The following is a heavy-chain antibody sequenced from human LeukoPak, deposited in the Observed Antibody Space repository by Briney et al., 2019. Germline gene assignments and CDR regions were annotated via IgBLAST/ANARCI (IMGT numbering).Heavy chain of an antibody. CDR1: GFTFSSYA. CDR3: SKDLRVYSSSPRNAFDI. CDR2: ISSNGGST. J-gene: IGHJ3*02. D-gene: IGHD6-6*01. V-gene: IGHV3-64*01. Sequence: GGSLRLSCAASGFTFSSYAMHWVRQAPGKGLEYVSAISSNGGSTYYANSVKGRFTISRDNSKNTLYLQMNSLRAEDTAIYYCSKDLRVYSSSPRNAFDIWGQGTMVTVSS.